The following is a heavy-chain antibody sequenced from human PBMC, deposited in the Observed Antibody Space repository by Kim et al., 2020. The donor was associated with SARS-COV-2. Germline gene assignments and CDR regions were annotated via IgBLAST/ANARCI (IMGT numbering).Heavy chain of an antibody. D-gene: IGHD3-22*01. J-gene: IGHJ3*02. V-gene: IGHV3-23*01. CDR3: AKEDGYYDSIRAFDI. Sequence: DSVKGRFTISRDNSKNTLYLQMNSLRAEDTAVYYCAKEDGYYDSIRAFDIWGQGTMVTVSS.